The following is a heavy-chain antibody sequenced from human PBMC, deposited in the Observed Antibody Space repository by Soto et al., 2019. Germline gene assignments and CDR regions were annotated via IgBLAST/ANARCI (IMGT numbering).Heavy chain of an antibody. V-gene: IGHV3-23*01. D-gene: IGHD3-16*01. CDR3: ARRGGALGY. CDR2: ITGSGSTT. Sequence: EVQLMESGGGLVQPGGSLRLCCAASEFTFSSYAMSWVRQAPGKGLEWVSVITGSGSTTYYADSVKGRFTISRDNSKNTLYLQMNSLRAEDTAVYYCARRGGALGYWGQGTLVTVSS. J-gene: IGHJ4*02. CDR1: EFTFSSYA.